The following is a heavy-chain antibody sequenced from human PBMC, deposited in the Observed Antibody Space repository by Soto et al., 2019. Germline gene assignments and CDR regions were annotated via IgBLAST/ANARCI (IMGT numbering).Heavy chain of an antibody. CDR1: EFTFTDYA. D-gene: IGHD2-2*01. J-gene: IGHJ4*02. Sequence: VWPLRLSWTASEFTFTDYARSWVRKAPWKGLEWVSAVSGSGSVTYYADSVKGRFTISRDNSKNTLYLQMDSLRAEDTAVYYCAKEAQPPSWGQGTLVTVSS. CDR3: AKEAQPPS. V-gene: IGHV3-23*01. CDR2: VSGSGSVT.